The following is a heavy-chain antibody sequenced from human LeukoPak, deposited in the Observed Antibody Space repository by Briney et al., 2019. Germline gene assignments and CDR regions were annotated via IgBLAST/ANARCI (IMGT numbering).Heavy chain of an antibody. Sequence: SETLSLTCTVSGVSISSSSYYWGWIRQPPGKGLEGIGSIYYSGSTYYNPSLKSRVTISVDTSKNQFSLKLSSVTAADTAVYYCARGAFGGYSYGANYYYYGMDVWGQGTTVTVSS. CDR3: ARGAFGGYSYGANYYYYGMDV. V-gene: IGHV4-39*01. CDR2: IYYSGST. J-gene: IGHJ6*02. CDR1: GVSISSSSYY. D-gene: IGHD5-18*01.